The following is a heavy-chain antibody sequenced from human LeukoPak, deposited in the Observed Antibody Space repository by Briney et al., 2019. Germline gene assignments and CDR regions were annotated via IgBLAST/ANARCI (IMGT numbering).Heavy chain of an antibody. CDR2: IYYSGST. J-gene: IGHJ6*02. CDR3: ARDSRKDYYGMDV. CDR1: GGSISSYY. Sequence: SETLSLTCTVSGGSISSYYWSWIRQPPGKGLEWIGYIYYSGSTNYNPSLKSRVTISVDTSKNQFSLKLSSVTAADTAVYYCARDSRKDYYGMDVWGQGTTVTVSS. V-gene: IGHV4-59*01.